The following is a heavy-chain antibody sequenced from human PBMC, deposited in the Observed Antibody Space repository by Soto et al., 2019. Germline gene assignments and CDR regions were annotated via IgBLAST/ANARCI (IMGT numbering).Heavy chain of an antibody. D-gene: IGHD3-3*01. CDR1: GGTFSGYY. V-gene: IGHV4-34*01. CDR2: INHSGST. Sequence: SETLSPTCAVYGGTFSGYYWSWIRQPLGKGLEWVGEINHSGSTNYNPSLKSRVTISVDTSKNQFSLKLSSVTTADTAVYYCARLGITIFGVVSRWFDPWGQGTLVTVSS. CDR3: ARLGITIFGVVSRWFDP. J-gene: IGHJ5*02.